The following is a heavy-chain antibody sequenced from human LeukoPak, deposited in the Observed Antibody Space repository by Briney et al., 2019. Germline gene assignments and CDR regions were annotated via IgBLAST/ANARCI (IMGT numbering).Heavy chain of an antibody. CDR3: ARDPGYCSSTSCYKFFDY. CDR2: ISSSGSPT. CDR1: GFTFSNYG. Sequence: GGSLRLSCAASGFTFSNYGMNWVRQAPGRGLQWISYISSSGSPTYSADSVKGRFTVSRDNAKNSLYLQMNSLRAEDTAVYYCARDPGYCSSTSCYKFFDYWGQGTLVTVSS. D-gene: IGHD2-2*02. V-gene: IGHV3-48*04. J-gene: IGHJ4*02.